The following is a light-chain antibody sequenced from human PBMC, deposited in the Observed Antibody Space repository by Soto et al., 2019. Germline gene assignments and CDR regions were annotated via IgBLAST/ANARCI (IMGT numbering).Light chain of an antibody. J-gene: IGKJ1*01. CDR2: DVS. Sequence: DSQMTQSPSTLSASVGDRVTITCRASQTVERWLAWYQQKPGKAPNLVISDVSSLERGVPSRFSGSGSGTEFTLTISSLQPGDFATYYCQQYNSYSPAAFGQGTKVDIK. CDR3: QQYNSYSPAA. CDR1: QTVERW. V-gene: IGKV1-5*01.